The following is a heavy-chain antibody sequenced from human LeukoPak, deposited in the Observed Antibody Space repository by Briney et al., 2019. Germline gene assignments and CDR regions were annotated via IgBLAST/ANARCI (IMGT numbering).Heavy chain of an antibody. Sequence: GGSLRLSCAASGFTFSSYGMHWVRQAPGKGLEWVSSISSSSYIYYADSVKGRFTISRDNAKNSLYLQMNSLRAEDTAVYYCARLRGTYYYYYMDVWGKGTTVTVSS. D-gene: IGHD3-16*01. J-gene: IGHJ6*03. CDR1: GFTFSSYG. V-gene: IGHV3-21*01. CDR2: ISSSSYI. CDR3: ARLRGTYYYYYMDV.